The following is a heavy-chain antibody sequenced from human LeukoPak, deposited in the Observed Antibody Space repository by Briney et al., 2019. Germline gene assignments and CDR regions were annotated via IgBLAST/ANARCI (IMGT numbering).Heavy chain of an antibody. D-gene: IGHD6-13*01. CDR1: GYTFTSYG. V-gene: IGHV1-18*01. J-gene: IGHJ6*03. CDR3: AKAAAGSQHSYYYYYYLDV. Sequence: ASVKVSCKASGYTFTSYGISWVRQAPGQGLEWMGWISAYNGNTNYAQKFQGRVTMTTDTSTNTAYMELRSLRSDDTAVYYCAKAAAGSQHSYYYYYYLDVWGTGTTVTISS. CDR2: ISAYNGNT.